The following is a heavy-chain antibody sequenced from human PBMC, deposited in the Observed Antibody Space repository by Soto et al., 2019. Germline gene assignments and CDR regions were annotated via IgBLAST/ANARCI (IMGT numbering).Heavy chain of an antibody. CDR1: GFTFSSYG. CDR2: IWYDGSNK. J-gene: IGHJ4*02. D-gene: IGHD5-18*01. V-gene: IGHV3-33*01. Sequence: QVQLVESGGGVVQPGRSLRLSCAASGFTFSSYGMHWVRQAPGKGQEWVAVIWYDGSNKYYADSVKGRFTISRDNSKNTLYLQMNSLRAEDTAVYYCAREGYAFPIDYWGQGPLVTVSS. CDR3: AREGYAFPIDY.